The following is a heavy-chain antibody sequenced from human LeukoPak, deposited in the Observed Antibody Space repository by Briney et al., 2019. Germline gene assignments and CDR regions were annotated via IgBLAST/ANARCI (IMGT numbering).Heavy chain of an antibody. CDR1: GFTFSSYA. D-gene: IGHD3-22*01. Sequence: GRSLRLSCAASGFTFSSYAMHWVRQAPGKGLEWVGVISYDGSNKYYADSVKGRFTISRDKSKNTLYLQMNSLRAEDTAVYYCARGANYYDSSGYSYNFDCWGQGTLVTVSS. CDR2: ISYDGSNK. CDR3: ARGANYYDSSGYSYNFDC. V-gene: IGHV3-30*04. J-gene: IGHJ4*02.